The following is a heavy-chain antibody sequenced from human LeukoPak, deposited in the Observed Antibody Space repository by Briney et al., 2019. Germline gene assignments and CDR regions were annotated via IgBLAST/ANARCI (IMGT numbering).Heavy chain of an antibody. J-gene: IGHJ4*02. CDR1: GFTFGSYG. CDR2: ISYDGSNK. D-gene: IGHD4-17*01. CDR3: AKGSTSTVTPTDY. Sequence: GGALRLSCAASGFTFGSYGMHWVRQAPGKGLEWVAVISYDGSNKYYADSVKGRFTTSRDNSKNTLYLQMNSLRAEETAGHYCAKGSTSTVTPTDYWGQGNLVTVSS. V-gene: IGHV3-30*18.